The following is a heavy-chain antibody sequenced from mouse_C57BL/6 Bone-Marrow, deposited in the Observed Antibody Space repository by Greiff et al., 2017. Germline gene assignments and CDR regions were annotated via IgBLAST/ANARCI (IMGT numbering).Heavy chain of an antibody. CDR1: GYTFTDYY. V-gene: IGHV1-76*01. Sequence: QVQLKQSGAELVRPGASVKLSCKASGYTFTDYYINWVKQRPGQGLEWIARIYPGSGNTYYNEKFKGKATLTAEKSSSTAYMQLSSLTSEDSAVYFCARSNSNYAMDYWGQGTSVTVSS. CDR3: ARSNSNYAMDY. D-gene: IGHD2-5*01. J-gene: IGHJ4*01. CDR2: IYPGSGNT.